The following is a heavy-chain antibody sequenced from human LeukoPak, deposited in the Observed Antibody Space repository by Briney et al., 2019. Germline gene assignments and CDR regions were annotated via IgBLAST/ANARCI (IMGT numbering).Heavy chain of an antibody. CDR3: ARDRGVVVPAAMSYYYYYMDV. CDR1: GGTFSSYA. Sequence: ASVKVSCKASGGTFSSYAISWVRQAPGQGLEWMGGIIPIFGTANYAQKFQGRVTITTDESTSTAYMELSSLRSEGTAVYYCARDRGVVVPAAMSYYYYYMDVWGKGTTVTVSS. V-gene: IGHV1-69*05. CDR2: IIPIFGTA. D-gene: IGHD2-2*01. J-gene: IGHJ6*03.